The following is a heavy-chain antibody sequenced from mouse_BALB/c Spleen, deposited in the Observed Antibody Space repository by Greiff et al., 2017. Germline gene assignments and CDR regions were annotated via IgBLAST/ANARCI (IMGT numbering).Heavy chain of an antibody. D-gene: IGHD6-2*01. CDR2: INPGSGGT. V-gene: IGHV1-54*01. CDR1: GYAFTNYL. Sequence: VQLQQSGAELVRPGTSVKVSCKASGYAFTNYLIEWVKQRPGQGLEWIGVINPGSGGTNYTETFKGKATLTADKSSSTDYMQLSSLTSEDSAVYMCSRSKNGRSLYDLDYWGQGTSVTVSS. J-gene: IGHJ4*01. CDR3: SRSKNGRSLYDLDY.